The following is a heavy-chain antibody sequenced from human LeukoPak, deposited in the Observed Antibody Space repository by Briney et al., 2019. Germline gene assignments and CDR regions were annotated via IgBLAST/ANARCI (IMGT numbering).Heavy chain of an antibody. V-gene: IGHV3-21*01. Sequence: GGSLRLSCAASGFTFSSYSMNWVREAPGKGLGWVSSISSSSSYIYYADSVKGRFTISRDNAKNSLYLQMNSLRAEDTAVYYCARGRQAAGREYYFDYWGQGTLVTVSS. CDR3: ARGRQAAGREYYFDY. CDR2: ISSSSSYI. J-gene: IGHJ4*02. D-gene: IGHD6-13*01. CDR1: GFTFSSYS.